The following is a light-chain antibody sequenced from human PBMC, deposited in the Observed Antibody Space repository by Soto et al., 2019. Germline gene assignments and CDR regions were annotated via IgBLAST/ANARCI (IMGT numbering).Light chain of an antibody. V-gene: IGLV1-40*01. J-gene: IGLJ1*01. Sequence: QSALTQPPSVSGAPGQRVTISCTGSSSNIGAGYDVHWYQQLPGTAPKLLIYGNSNRPSGVPDRFSGSKSGTSASLAITGLQAEDEAAYYFQSYARRLSVIFGPGTTVTVL. CDR2: GNS. CDR3: QSYARRLSVI. CDR1: SSNIGAGYD.